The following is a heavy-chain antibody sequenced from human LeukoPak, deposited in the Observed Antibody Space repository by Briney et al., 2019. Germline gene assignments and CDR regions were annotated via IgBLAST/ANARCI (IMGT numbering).Heavy chain of an antibody. CDR2: ISYDGSNK. CDR1: GFTFSSYA. Sequence: PGRSLRLSCAASGFTFSSYAMHWVRQAPGKGLEWVAVISYDGSNKYYADSVKGRFTISRDNSKNTLYLQMNSLRAEDTAVYYCARVYCSSTSCPRPPYYYYYYMDVWGKGTTVTVSS. D-gene: IGHD2-2*01. CDR3: ARVYCSSTSCPRPPYYYYYYMDV. J-gene: IGHJ6*03. V-gene: IGHV3-30-3*01.